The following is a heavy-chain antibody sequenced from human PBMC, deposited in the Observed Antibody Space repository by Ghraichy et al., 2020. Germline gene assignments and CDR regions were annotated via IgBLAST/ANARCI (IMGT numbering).Heavy chain of an antibody. CDR2: INPNSGGT. Sequence: ASVKVSCKASGYTFTGYYMHWVRQAPGQGLEWMGWINPNSGGTNYAQKFQGRVTMTRDTSISPAYMELSRLRSDDTAVYYCARETYSGSYGGAFDIWGQGTMVTVSS. J-gene: IGHJ3*02. CDR3: ARETYSGSYGGAFDI. V-gene: IGHV1-2*02. D-gene: IGHD1-26*01. CDR1: GYTFTGYY.